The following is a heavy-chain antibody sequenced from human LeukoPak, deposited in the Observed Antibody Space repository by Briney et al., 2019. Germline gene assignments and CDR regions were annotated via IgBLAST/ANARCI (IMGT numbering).Heavy chain of an antibody. CDR3: ARGHSYGYTDYFDY. D-gene: IGHD5-18*01. V-gene: IGHV4-59*01. J-gene: IGHJ4*02. CDR1: GVSISSYY. CDR2: IYYSGST. Sequence: SETLSLTCTVSGVSISSYYWSWIRQPPGKGLEWIGYIYYSGSTNYNPSLKSRVTISVDTSKNQFSLKLSSVTAADTAVYYCARGHSYGYTDYFDYWGQGTLVTVSS.